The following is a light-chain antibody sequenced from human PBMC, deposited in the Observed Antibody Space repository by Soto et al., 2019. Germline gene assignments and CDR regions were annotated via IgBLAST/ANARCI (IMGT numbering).Light chain of an antibody. CDR3: SSYTSSSTFYV. J-gene: IGLJ1*01. Sequence: QSVLTQPAPVSGSPGQSITISCTGTSSDVGGYNYVSWYQQHPGKAPKLMIYDVSNRPSGVSNRFSGSKSGNTASLTISGLQAEDEADYYCSSYTSSSTFYVFGTGTRSPS. CDR2: DVS. V-gene: IGLV2-14*01. CDR1: SSDVGGYNY.